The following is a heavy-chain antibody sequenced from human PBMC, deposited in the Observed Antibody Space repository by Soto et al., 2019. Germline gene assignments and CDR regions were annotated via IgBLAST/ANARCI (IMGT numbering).Heavy chain of an antibody. CDR1: GASFSHFY. D-gene: IGHD3-9*01. J-gene: IGHJ3*02. CDR3: AETYEDNLTGHCAFDI. V-gene: IGHV4-59*01. Sequence: SETLSLTCTVSGASFSHFYWSWIRQVPGKGLEWLGYIYDSGSTNYNPSVKSRVTMSVDTSKTQFSLDLGSVTAADTAVYFCAETYEDNLTGHCAFDIWGHGTLLTVS. CDR2: IYDSGST.